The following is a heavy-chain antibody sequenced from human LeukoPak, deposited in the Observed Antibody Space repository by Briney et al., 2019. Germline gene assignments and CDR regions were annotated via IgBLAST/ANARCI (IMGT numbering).Heavy chain of an antibody. CDR3: ARGQLADVY. CDR1: GFTFSTYW. D-gene: IGHD2-15*01. Sequence: GGSLRLSCVASGFTFSTYWMSWVRQAPGKGLEWVAKIKQDGSEKYYVDSVKGRFTISRDNAENSLFLQVNSLRVEDTAIYYCARGQLADVYWGQGALVTVSS. J-gene: IGHJ4*02. CDR2: IKQDGSEK. V-gene: IGHV3-7*01.